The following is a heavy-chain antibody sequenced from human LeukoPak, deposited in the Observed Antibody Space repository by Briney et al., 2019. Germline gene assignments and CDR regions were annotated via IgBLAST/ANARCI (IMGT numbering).Heavy chain of an antibody. Sequence: ASVKVSCKASRYTFTGYYVHWVRQAPGQGLEWMGWINPNSGGTNYAQKLQGRVTMTTDTSTSTAYMELRSLRSDDTAVYYCARDYGSSWYPIDYYYYYGMDVWGQGTTVTVSS. CDR1: RYTFTGYY. V-gene: IGHV1-2*02. J-gene: IGHJ6*02. CDR2: INPNSGGT. D-gene: IGHD6-13*01. CDR3: ARDYGSSWYPIDYYYYYGMDV.